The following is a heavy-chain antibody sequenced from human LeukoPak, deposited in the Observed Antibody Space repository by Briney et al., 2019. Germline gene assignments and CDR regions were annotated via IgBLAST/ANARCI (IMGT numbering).Heavy chain of an antibody. CDR1: GFIFSTYG. V-gene: IGHV3-33*01. D-gene: IGHD3-10*01. CDR2: IWYDGSNK. CDR3: ARASGPFDY. J-gene: IGHJ4*02. Sequence: QPGRSLRLSCAASGFIFSTYGMHWVRQAPGKGLEWVAVIWYDGSNKYYADSVQGRFTISRDNSKNTLYLHMNSLRAEDTGVYYCARASGPFDYWGQGTLVTVSS.